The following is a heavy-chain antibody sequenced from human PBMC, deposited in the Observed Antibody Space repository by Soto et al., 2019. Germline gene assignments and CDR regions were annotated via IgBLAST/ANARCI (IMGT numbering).Heavy chain of an antibody. CDR1: GYTFTSHG. CDR2: ISAENGDT. J-gene: IGHJ6*03. Sequence: QVQLVQSGAEVKKPGASVKVSCKASGYTFTSHGISWVRQAPGQGLEWMAWISAENGDTNYEQKLQGRVTVTTDSSTSAAYMELRSLRSEDTAAYYCASMVRGSNLDYYYYIDVWGKGTRVTVSS. CDR3: ASMVRGSNLDYYYYIDV. V-gene: IGHV1-18*01. D-gene: IGHD3-10*01.